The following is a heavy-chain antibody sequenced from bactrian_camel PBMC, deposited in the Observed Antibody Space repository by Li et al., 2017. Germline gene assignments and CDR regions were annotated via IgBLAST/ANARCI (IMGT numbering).Heavy chain of an antibody. J-gene: IGHJ4*01. V-gene: IGHV3S55*01. Sequence: HVQLVESGGESVQAGGSLRLSCVASGATQDIGCMGWFRQVPGLEREGIGSIDSDGITYYTDSVQGRFAISRDNAKNTLYLQLNSLKSEDTALYYCATWGDFAHWGQGTQVTVS. D-gene: IGHD5*01. CDR1: GATQDIGC. CDR3: ATWGDFAH. CDR2: IDSDGIT.